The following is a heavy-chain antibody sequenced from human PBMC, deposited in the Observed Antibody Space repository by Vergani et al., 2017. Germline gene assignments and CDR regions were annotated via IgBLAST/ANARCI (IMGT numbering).Heavy chain of an antibody. Sequence: QLQLQESGPGLVKPSETLSLTCTVSGGSISSSSYYWGWIRQPPGKGLEWIGSIYYSGSTYYNPSLKSRVTISVDASKNQFSLTLSSVTAADTAMYYCAGVTGCLKWLLYYYYYYYMDVWGRGTTVTVSS. V-gene: IGHV4-39*07. CDR1: GGSISSSSYY. J-gene: IGHJ6*03. CDR2: IYYSGST. D-gene: IGHD3-3*01. CDR3: AGVTGCLKWLLYYYYYYYMDV.